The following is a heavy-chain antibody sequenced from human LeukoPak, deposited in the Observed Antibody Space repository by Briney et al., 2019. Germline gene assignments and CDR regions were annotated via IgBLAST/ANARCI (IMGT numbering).Heavy chain of an antibody. Sequence: GEPLKISCQGLGYSFSMYWIGWVRHMPGKGLEWMGVIDPSDSEITYSPSFQGQVTISADKSISTAYLQWSSLKASDTAMYYCAGPGGSYPNDAFDIWGQGTMVTVSS. CDR2: IDPSDSEI. D-gene: IGHD1-26*01. CDR3: AGPGGSYPNDAFDI. V-gene: IGHV5-51*01. CDR1: GYSFSMYW. J-gene: IGHJ3*02.